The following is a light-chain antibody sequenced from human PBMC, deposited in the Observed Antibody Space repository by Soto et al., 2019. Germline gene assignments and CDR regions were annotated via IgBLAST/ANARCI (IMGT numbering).Light chain of an antibody. CDR1: QSVSRIY. CDR2: GAS. V-gene: IGKV3-20*01. Sequence: EIVLTQSPGTLSLSPGERATLSCRASQSVSRIYLAWYQQKPGQAPRLLIYGASSRATGIPDRFSGGGSGTDFSLTISRLEPEDSAVYFCQQYGSSRYTFGRGTNLEI. CDR3: QQYGSSRYT. J-gene: IGKJ2*01.